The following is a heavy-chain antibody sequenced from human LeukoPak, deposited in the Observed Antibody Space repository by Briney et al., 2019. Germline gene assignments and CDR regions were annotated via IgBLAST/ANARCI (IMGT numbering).Heavy chain of an antibody. CDR3: ARDTADYYDSSGYYAS. V-gene: IGHV3-21*01. CDR2: ISSSSSYI. Sequence: GGSLRLSCAASGFTFSSYSMNWVRQAPGKGLEWVSSISSSSSYIYYADSVKGRFTISRDNAKNSLYLQMNSLRAEDTAVYYCARDTADYYDSSGYYASWGQGTLVTVSS. J-gene: IGHJ4*02. CDR1: GFTFSSYS. D-gene: IGHD3-22*01.